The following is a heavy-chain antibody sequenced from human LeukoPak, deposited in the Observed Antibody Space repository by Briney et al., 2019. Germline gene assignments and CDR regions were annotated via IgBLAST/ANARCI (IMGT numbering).Heavy chain of an antibody. CDR2: INHSGST. D-gene: IGHD2-2*02. CDR1: GGSFSGYY. J-gene: IGHJ6*03. V-gene: IGHV4-34*01. CDR3: ARETRAIPYYYYYMDV. Sequence: SETLSLTCAVYGGSFSGYYWSWIRQPPGKGLEWIGEINHSGSTNYNPSLKSRVTISVDTSKNQFPLKLSSVTAADTAVYYCARETRAIPYYYYYMDVWGKGTTVTVSS.